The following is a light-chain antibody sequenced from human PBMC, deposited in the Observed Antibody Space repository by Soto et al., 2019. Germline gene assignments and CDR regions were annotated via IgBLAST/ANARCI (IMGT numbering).Light chain of an antibody. CDR2: GAS. J-gene: IGKJ1*01. CDR3: QQYNDWPRT. V-gene: IGKV3-15*01. Sequence: EIVLTQSAFTLSLSTGERATLSCRASQSVSSNLAWYQQKPGQAPRLLIYGASTRATGIPARFSGSGSGTEFTLTISSLQSEDFAVYYCQQYNDWPRTFGQGTKVDIK. CDR1: QSVSSN.